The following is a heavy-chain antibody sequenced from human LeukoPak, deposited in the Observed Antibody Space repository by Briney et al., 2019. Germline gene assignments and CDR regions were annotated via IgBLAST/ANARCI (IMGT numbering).Heavy chain of an antibody. Sequence: GGSLRLSCAASGFTFSIHGMNWVRQAPGKGLEWVSYIINSGGTVYYTDSVQGRFTISRDNARNSLFLQMNSLRDEDTAVYYCARIGRGVYGMDVWGQGTTVTVSS. CDR1: GFTFSIHG. D-gene: IGHD3-10*01. CDR3: ARIGRGVYGMDV. CDR2: IINSGGTV. V-gene: IGHV3-48*02. J-gene: IGHJ6*02.